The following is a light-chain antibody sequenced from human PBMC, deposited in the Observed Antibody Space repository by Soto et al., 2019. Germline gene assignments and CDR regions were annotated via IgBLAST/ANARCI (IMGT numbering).Light chain of an antibody. CDR3: QQYTTYPPWT. Sequence: DIKMTQSPATLASSVGDRVTITCRASQSISSGLAWYQQKPRKAPQLLIYDASSLERGVPSRFGGSGSGTEFTLTISSLQPDDFAAYYCQQYTTYPPWTFGQGTKVEIK. CDR1: QSISSG. CDR2: DAS. V-gene: IGKV1-5*01. J-gene: IGKJ1*01.